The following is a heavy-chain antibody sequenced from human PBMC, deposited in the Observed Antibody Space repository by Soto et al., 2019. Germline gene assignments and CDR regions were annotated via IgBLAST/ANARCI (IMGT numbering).Heavy chain of an antibody. CDR2: INPSGGST. D-gene: IGHD6-6*01. Sequence: QVQLVQSGAEVKKPGASVKVSCKASGYTFTSYYMHWVRQAPGQGLEWMGIINPSGGSTSYAQKCQGRVTMTRDTSTSTVYMELSSLRSEDTAVYYCARDPLEPRGMDVWGQGTTVTVSS. CDR3: ARDPLEPRGMDV. V-gene: IGHV1-46*01. CDR1: GYTFTSYY. J-gene: IGHJ6*02.